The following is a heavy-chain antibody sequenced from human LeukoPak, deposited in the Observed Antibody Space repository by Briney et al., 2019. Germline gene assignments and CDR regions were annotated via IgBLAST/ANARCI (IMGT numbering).Heavy chain of an antibody. CDR1: GFTFSSYA. J-gene: IGHJ4*02. Sequence: QPGGSLRLSCAASGFTFSSYAMSWVRQAPGKGLEWVSAISGSGGSTYYADSVKGRFTISRDNSKNTLYLQMNSLSAEDTAVYYCAKKECSSTSCYWNACRNFDYWGQGTLVTVSS. CDR3: AKKECSSTSCYWNACRNFDY. CDR2: ISGSGGST. V-gene: IGHV3-23*01. D-gene: IGHD2-2*01.